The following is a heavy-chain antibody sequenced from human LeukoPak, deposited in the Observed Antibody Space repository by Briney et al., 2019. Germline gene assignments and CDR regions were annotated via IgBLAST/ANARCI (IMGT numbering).Heavy chain of an antibody. CDR1: GGSISSYY. CDR3: ARDYCSGGSCYLFDY. Sequence: PSETLSLTCTVSGGSISSYYWSWIRQPAGKGLEWIGRIYTSGSTNYNPSLKSRVTMSVDTSKNQFSLKLSSVTAADTAVYYCARDYCSGGSCYLFDYWGQGTLATVSS. V-gene: IGHV4-4*07. J-gene: IGHJ4*02. CDR2: IYTSGST. D-gene: IGHD2-15*01.